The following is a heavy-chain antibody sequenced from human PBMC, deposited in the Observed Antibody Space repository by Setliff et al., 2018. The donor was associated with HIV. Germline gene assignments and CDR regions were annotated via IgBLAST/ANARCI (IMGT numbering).Heavy chain of an antibody. CDR2: INPNSGGT. CDR3: ARGSLATIKYYYYGMDV. CDR1: GYTFTGYY. V-gene: IGHV1-2*02. D-gene: IGHD5-12*01. J-gene: IGHJ6*02. Sequence: ASVKVSCKASGYTFTGYYMHWVRQAPGQGLEWMGWINPNSGGTNYAQKFQGRVTITRNTSISTAYMELSSLRSEDTAVYYCARGSLATIKYYYYGMDVWGQGTTVTVSS.